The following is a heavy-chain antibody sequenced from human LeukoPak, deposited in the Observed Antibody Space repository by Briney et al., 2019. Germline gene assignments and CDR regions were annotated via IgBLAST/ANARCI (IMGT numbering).Heavy chain of an antibody. J-gene: IGHJ5*02. D-gene: IGHD1-7*01. CDR2: ISAYNGNT. Sequence: ASVKVSCKASGYTFTSYGISWVRQAPGQGLEWMGWISAYNGNTNYAQKLQGRVTMTTDTSTSTAYMGLRSLRSDDTAVYYCARVGNWNYDEWFDPWGQGTLVTVSS. CDR3: ARVGNWNYDEWFDP. V-gene: IGHV1-18*01. CDR1: GYTFTSYG.